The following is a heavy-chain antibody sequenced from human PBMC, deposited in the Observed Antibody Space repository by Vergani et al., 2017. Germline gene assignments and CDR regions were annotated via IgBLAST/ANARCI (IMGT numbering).Heavy chain of an antibody. J-gene: IGHJ4*02. V-gene: IGHV4-39*07. CDR1: GGSISSSSYY. CDR2: IYYSGST. Sequence: QLQLQESGPGLVKPSETLSLTCTVSGGSISSSSYYWGWIRQPPGKGLEWIGSIYYSGSTYYNPSLKSRVTISVDTSKNQFSLKLSSVTAADTAVYYCARGIQLWNNGIDYWGQGTLVTVSS. D-gene: IGHD5-18*01. CDR3: ARGIQLWNNGIDY.